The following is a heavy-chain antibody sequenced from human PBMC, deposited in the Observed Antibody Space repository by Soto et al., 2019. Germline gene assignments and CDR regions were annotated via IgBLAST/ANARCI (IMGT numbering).Heavy chain of an antibody. V-gene: IGHV4-39*07. CDR1: GGSISSSSHY. CDR2: VFYDGST. D-gene: IGHD6-6*01. J-gene: IGHJ6*02. Sequence: PSETLSLTCTVSGGSISSSSHYWGWIRQPPEGGLEWFGSVFYDGSTNYNPSLKSRVTISVDTSKNQFSLKLSSVTAADTAVYYCASSHLYSSSFPSRYYYYYGMDVWGQGTTVTVSS. CDR3: ASSHLYSSSFPSRYYYYYGMDV.